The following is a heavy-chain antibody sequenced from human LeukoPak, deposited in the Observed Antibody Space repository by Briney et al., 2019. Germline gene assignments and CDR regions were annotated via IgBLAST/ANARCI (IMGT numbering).Heavy chain of an antibody. J-gene: IGHJ4*02. V-gene: IGHV3-30*18. CDR3: AKEGPTSQFDY. CDR1: GFTFSSYG. CDR2: ISYDGSNK. Sequence: PGGSLRLSCAASGFTFSSYGMHWVRQAPGKGLEWVAVISYDGSNKYYADSVKGRFTISGDNSKNTLYLQMNSLRAEDTAVYYCAKEGPTSQFDYWGQGTLVTVSS.